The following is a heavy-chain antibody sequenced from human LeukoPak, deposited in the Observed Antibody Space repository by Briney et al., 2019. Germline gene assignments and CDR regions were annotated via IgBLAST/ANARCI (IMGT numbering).Heavy chain of an antibody. CDR2: IWPSGST. J-gene: IGHJ4*02. V-gene: IGHV4-30-2*06. Sequence: SQTLSLTCSVSGGSISSGYYFWSWIRQSPGLGLEWIGYIWPSGSTNYNPSPSGRVAISLDKSRNHFTLMVTAVTAADTASYYCARKGTEHLPTYLDHWGRGILFTVSS. D-gene: IGHD2-21*01. CDR1: GGSISSGYYF. CDR3: ARKGTEHLPTYLDH.